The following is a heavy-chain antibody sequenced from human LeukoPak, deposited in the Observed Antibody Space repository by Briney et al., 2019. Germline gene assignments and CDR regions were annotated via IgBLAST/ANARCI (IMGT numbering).Heavy chain of an antibody. Sequence: SSETLSLTCTVSGGSISSYYWGWVRQAPGKGLEWVSAISGSGGSTYYADSVKGRFTISRDNSKNTLYLQMNSLRAEDTAVYYCAKDLIRYSYGLPNVTPGGYWGQGTLVTVSS. CDR3: AKDLIRYSYGLPNVTPGGY. J-gene: IGHJ4*02. D-gene: IGHD5-18*01. CDR1: GGSISSYY. CDR2: ISGSGGST. V-gene: IGHV3-23*01.